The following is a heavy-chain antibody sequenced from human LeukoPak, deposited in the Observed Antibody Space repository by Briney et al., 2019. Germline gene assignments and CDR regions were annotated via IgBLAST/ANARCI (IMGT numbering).Heavy chain of an antibody. CDR1: GASKKRRY. J-gene: IGHJ4*02. CDR2: IYISGST. CDR3: ARTLNPRPGTHYFDY. V-gene: IGHV4-4*07. Sequence: PSETLSLTCTVSGASKKRRYWSGIRQPAGKGLEWIGRIYISGSTNYNSSLQSRVTMSVDKSKNQFSLKLSSVTAADTAVYYCARTLNPRPGTHYFDYWGQGTLVTVSS.